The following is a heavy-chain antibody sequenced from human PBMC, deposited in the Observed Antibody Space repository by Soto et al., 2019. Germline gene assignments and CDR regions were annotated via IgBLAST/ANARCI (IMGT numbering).Heavy chain of an antibody. CDR3: ARGITMKAVVERDAPDKNYFDS. CDR2: INHSGST. CDR1: GGSFSGHY. Sequence: QAQLQQWGAGLLKPSETLSLTCAVYGGSFSGHYWSWIRQAPGKGLEWIGEINHSGSTTYNPSLRGRVTSSVDTSQNQFSLKLSSVTAAGMDVYYCARGITMKAVVERDAPDKNYFDSRGQGTLVTVST. D-gene: IGHD3-22*01. V-gene: IGHV4-34*01. J-gene: IGHJ4*02.